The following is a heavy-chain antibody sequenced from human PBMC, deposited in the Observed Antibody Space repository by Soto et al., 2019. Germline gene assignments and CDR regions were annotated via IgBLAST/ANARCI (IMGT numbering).Heavy chain of an antibody. J-gene: IGHJ6*02. CDR3: ALLWFGELLLPTDARSNPYGMDV. CDR2: IWYDGSNK. CDR1: GFTFSSYG. V-gene: IGHV3-33*01. D-gene: IGHD3-10*01. Sequence: QVQLVESGGGVVQPGRSLRLSCAASGFTFSSYGMHWVRQAPGKGLEWVAVIWYDGSNKYYADSVKGRFTISRDNSKNTLYLQMNSLSAEDTAVYYCALLWFGELLLPTDARSNPYGMDVWGQGTTVTVSS.